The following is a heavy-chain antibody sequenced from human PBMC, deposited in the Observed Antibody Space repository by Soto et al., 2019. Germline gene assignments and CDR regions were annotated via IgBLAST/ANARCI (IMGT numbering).Heavy chain of an antibody. Sequence: ASVKVSCKASGYSFSDCDINWVRQATGQGPEWMGWMNPNSGNTGYAQKFQGRVTMTRNTSINTAYMELSSLGSEDTAVYYCARDNRYNWNDEGWFDPWGQGTLVTVSS. CDR3: ARDNRYNWNDEGWFDP. J-gene: IGHJ5*02. CDR1: GYSFSDCD. V-gene: IGHV1-8*01. CDR2: MNPNSGNT. D-gene: IGHD1-20*01.